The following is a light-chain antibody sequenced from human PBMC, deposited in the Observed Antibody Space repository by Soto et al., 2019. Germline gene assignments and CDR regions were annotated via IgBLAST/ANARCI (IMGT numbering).Light chain of an antibody. Sequence: EIVLTQSPATLSLSPGERATLSCRASQTLSSYLAWYQQKPGQAPRLLIYDASNRATGIPARFSGSGSGTDFTLTISSLEPEDFAVHYCQQRSNWPPMYTFGQGTKLEIK. CDR2: DAS. CDR1: QTLSSY. CDR3: QQRSNWPPMYT. V-gene: IGKV3-11*01. J-gene: IGKJ2*01.